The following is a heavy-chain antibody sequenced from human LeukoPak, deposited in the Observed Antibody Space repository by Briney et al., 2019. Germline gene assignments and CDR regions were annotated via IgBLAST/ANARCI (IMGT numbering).Heavy chain of an antibody. CDR1: GGSISSYY. CDR3: ARLLGSSTAVDY. Sequence: SETLSLTCTVSGGSISSYYWSWIRQPPGKGLEWIGYIYYSGSTNYNPSLKSRVTISVDTSKNRFSLKLSSVTAADTAVYYCARLLGSSTAVDYWGQGTLVTVSS. D-gene: IGHD1-14*01. CDR2: IYYSGST. V-gene: IGHV4-59*08. J-gene: IGHJ4*02.